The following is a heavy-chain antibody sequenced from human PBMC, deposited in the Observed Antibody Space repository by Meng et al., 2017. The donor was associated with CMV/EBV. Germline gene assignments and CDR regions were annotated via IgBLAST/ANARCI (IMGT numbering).Heavy chain of an antibody. V-gene: IGHV6-1*01. CDR2: TYYRSRWYN. J-gene: IGHJ6*02. CDR1: GDSVPSNSAA. D-gene: IGHD3-16*01. Sequence: SGPTLVKPTQTLSLTCAISGDSVPSNSAAWNWIRQSPSRGLEWLGRTYYRSRWYNDYAASVKSRITINSDTSKNQFSLQLNSVTPEDTAVYYCARDSDGLGYAGDLYYYYGMDVWGQGTTVTVSS. CDR3: ARDSDGLGYAGDLYYYYGMDV.